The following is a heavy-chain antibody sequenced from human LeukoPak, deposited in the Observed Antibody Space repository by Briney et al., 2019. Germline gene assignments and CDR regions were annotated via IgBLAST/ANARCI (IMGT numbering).Heavy chain of an antibody. CDR2: IIPILGIA. J-gene: IGHJ4*02. V-gene: IGHV1-69*04. CDR3: ARDLLPGSGTPLDY. D-gene: IGHD3-10*01. CDR1: GYTFTGYY. Sequence: ASVKVSCKASGYTFTGYYMHWVRQAPGQGLEWMGRIIPILGIANYAQKFQGRVTTTADKSTSTAYMELSSLRSEDTAVYYCARDLLPGSGTPLDYWGQGTLVTVSS.